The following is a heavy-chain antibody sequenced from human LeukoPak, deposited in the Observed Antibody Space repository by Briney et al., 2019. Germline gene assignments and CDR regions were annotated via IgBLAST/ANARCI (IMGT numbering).Heavy chain of an antibody. V-gene: IGHV3-15*01. CDR2: IKSKTDGRTT. CDR3: ATSRVALYYYYYYMDV. J-gene: IGHJ6*03. CDR1: GFTFSNGW. Sequence: AGGSLRLSCAASGFTFSNGWMSWVRQAPGKGLEWVGRIKSKTDGRTTDYGAPVKGRFTISRDDSKNTLYLQMNSLKTEDTAVYYCATSRVALYYYYYYMDVWGKGTTVTVSS.